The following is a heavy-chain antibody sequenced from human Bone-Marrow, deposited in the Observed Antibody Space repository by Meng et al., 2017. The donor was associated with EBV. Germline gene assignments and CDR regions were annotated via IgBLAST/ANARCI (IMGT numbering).Heavy chain of an antibody. V-gene: IGHV4-4*02. Sequence: QPEEVPALVVPSAALSLTFSLSGGSISSGSCWNWVRQPPGKGLEVMGNICHHGSTNYNPNLKRRVTITVDESKYQFSLKLSSVSATDTAMYVCACLTAAKPPFDYWGQGTLVTVSS. D-gene: IGHD6-25*01. CDR2: ICHHGST. CDR3: ACLTAAKPPFDY. J-gene: IGHJ4*02. CDR1: GGSISSGSC.